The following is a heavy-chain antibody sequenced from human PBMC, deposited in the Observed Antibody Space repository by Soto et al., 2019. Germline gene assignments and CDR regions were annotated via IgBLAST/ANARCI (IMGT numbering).Heavy chain of an antibody. J-gene: IGHJ4*02. CDR3: ARPTLLYDTSGYYFDY. CDR2: LSYDGSKN. CDR1: GFTFNYYA. V-gene: IGHV3-30-3*01. D-gene: IGHD3-22*01. Sequence: SLRLSCAASGFTFNYYAMNWVRQAPGKGLEWLAVLSYDGSKNNYADSVKGRFTISRDNSKNTLYLQMNSLRAEDTAVYYCARPTLLYDTSGYYFDYWGQGTLVTVSS.